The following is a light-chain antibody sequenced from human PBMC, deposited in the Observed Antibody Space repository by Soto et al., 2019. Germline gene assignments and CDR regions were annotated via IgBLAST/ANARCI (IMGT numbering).Light chain of an antibody. J-gene: IGLJ1*01. CDR2: EIS. CDR3: SSYAGSNNLGV. V-gene: IGLV1-47*01. CDR1: SSNIGYNY. Sequence: QSVLAQPPSASGTPGQMVTISCSGSSSNIGYNYVYWYQQLPGTAPKLLIYEISQRPSGVPDRFSGSKSGNTASLTVSGLQAEDEADYYCSSYAGSNNLGVFGTGTKVTVL.